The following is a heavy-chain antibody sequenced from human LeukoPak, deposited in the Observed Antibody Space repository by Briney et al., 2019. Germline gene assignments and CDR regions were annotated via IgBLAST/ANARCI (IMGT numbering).Heavy chain of an antibody. D-gene: IGHD3-22*01. V-gene: IGHV3-23*01. CDR1: GFTFSSYS. CDR2: ISATGGTT. CDR3: AKKPMPQPGSDYFDP. J-gene: IGHJ5*02. Sequence: PGGSLRLSCAASGFTFSSYSMNWVRQAPGRGLEWVSIISATGGTTFYADSVKGRFTIPRDNSKNTLYLQMNSLRAEDTAIYYCAKKPMPQPGSDYFDPWGQGTLVTVSS.